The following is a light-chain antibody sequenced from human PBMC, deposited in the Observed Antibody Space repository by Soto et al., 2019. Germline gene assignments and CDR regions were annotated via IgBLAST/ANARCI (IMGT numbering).Light chain of an antibody. CDR1: QTISSW. J-gene: IGKJ1*01. V-gene: IGKV1-5*01. CDR2: DAS. Sequence: QSPSTLSASVGDRVTITCRASQTISSWLAWYQQKPGKAPELLIYDASTLESGVPSRFSGSGSGTEFSLTISSLQPDDFATFYCQQYSSSSRTFGQGTKVDIK. CDR3: QQYSSSSRT.